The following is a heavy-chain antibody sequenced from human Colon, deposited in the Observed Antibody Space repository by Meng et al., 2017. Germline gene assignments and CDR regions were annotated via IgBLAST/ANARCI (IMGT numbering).Heavy chain of an antibody. D-gene: IGHD2-2*02. CDR2: IKTKTDGEQR. CDR3: ISDVGHTVI. Sequence: GGSLRLSCAASGFSFSNFWMNWVRQAPGKGLEWVGRIKTKTDGEQRHYAAPVQGRFTISRDDSKNILSLQMNSLKTEDTAVYYCISDVGHTVIWGRGTMVTVSS. V-gene: IGHV3-15*01. J-gene: IGHJ3*02. CDR1: GFSFSNFW.